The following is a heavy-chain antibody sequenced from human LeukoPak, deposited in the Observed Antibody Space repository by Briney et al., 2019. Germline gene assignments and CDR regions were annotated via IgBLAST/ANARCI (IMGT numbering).Heavy chain of an antibody. CDR3: ARVRPAAASYYFDY. V-gene: IGHV4-31*03. Sequence: KSSETLSLTCTVSGGSISSGGYYWSWIRQHPGKGLEWIGYIYYSGSTYYNPSLKSRVTISVDTSKNQFSLKLSSVTAADTAVYYCARVRPAAASYYFDYWGQGTLVTVSS. J-gene: IGHJ4*02. D-gene: IGHD2-2*01. CDR1: GGSISSGGYY. CDR2: IYYSGST.